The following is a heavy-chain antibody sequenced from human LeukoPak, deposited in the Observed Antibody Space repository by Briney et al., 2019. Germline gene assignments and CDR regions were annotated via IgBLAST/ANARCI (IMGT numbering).Heavy chain of an antibody. J-gene: IGHJ6*02. Sequence: LRLSCAASGFTFSDYYWSWIRQPPGKGLEWIGEINHSGSTNYNPSLKSRVTISVDTSKNQFSLKLSSVTAADTAVYYCARGRDTAMGTYYYYGMDVWGQGTTVTVSS. CDR3: ARGRDTAMGTYYYYGMDV. CDR2: INHSGST. V-gene: IGHV4-34*01. CDR1: GFTFSDYY. D-gene: IGHD5-18*01.